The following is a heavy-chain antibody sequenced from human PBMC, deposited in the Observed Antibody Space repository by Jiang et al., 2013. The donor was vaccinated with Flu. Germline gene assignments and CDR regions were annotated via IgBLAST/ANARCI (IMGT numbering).Heavy chain of an antibody. CDR3: VRERPDSGGWFEPFDF. D-gene: IGHD6-19*01. Sequence: EVQLLESGGGLVKPGESLRLSCAASGFTFSIYNMNWVRQAPGKGLEWVSFISRSSSYMYYADSLKGRFTISRDNAKNSLFLQMNSLRVEDTAIYYCVRERPDSGGWFEPFDFWGQGTVVTVSS. CDR1: GFTFSIYN. J-gene: IGHJ3*01. CDR2: ISRSSSYM. V-gene: IGHV3-21*01.